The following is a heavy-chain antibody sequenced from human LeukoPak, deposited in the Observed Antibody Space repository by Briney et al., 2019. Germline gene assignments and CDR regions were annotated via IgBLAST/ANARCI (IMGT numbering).Heavy chain of an antibody. V-gene: IGHV4-34*01. J-gene: IGHJ4*02. D-gene: IGHD6-13*01. CDR1: GGSFSGYY. CDR3: ARGPGGSSWYRFDY. CDR2: INHSGST. Sequence: SETLSLTCAVYGGSFSGYYWSWIRQPPGKGLERIGEINHSGSTNYNPSLKSRVTISVDTSKNQFSLKLSSVTAADTAVYYCARGPGGSSWYRFDYWGQGTLVTVSS.